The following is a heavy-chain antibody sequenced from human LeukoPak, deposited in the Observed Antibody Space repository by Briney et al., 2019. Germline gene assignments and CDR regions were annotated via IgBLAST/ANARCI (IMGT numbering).Heavy chain of an antibody. D-gene: IGHD6-13*01. V-gene: IGHV4-39*07. CDR3: ARGASAAGIQDHHDY. J-gene: IGHJ4*02. Sequence: SETLSLTCTVSGGSISSSSYYWGWIRQPPGKGLEWIGSIYYSGSTYYNPSLKSRVTISVDTSKNQFSLKLSSVAAADTAVYYCARGASAAGIQDHHDYWGQGTLVTVSS. CDR2: IYYSGST. CDR1: GGSISSSSYY.